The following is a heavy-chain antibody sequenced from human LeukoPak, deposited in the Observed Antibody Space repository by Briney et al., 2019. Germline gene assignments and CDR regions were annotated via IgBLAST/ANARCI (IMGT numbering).Heavy chain of an antibody. D-gene: IGHD5-24*01. CDR2: ISAYNGNT. CDR1: GYTFTSYG. V-gene: IGHV1-18*01. J-gene: IGHJ3*02. Sequence: GASVKVSCKASGYTFTSYGISWVRQAPGQGLEWMGWISAYNGNTNYAQKLQGRVTMTTDTSTSTAYMELRSLRSDDTAVYYCARDAKVEMATIRAFDIWGQGTMVTVSS. CDR3: ARDAKVEMATIRAFDI.